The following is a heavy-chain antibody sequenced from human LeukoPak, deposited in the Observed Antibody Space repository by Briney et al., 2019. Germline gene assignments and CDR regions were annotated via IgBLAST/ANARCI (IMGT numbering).Heavy chain of an antibody. CDR2: IQREGSEQ. J-gene: IGHJ5*02. CDR3: ASQSYARFYR. CDR1: GFSQSSHW. D-gene: IGHD3-16*01. Sequence: PGGALRLCCAASGFSQSSHWMSWVRQAPGKGVGWVGNIQREGSEQLPVDSVKGRFTISRDNARESVFLQMNRLRVGDQALYYCASQSYARFYRWGQRTLVTVSS. V-gene: IGHV3-7*01.